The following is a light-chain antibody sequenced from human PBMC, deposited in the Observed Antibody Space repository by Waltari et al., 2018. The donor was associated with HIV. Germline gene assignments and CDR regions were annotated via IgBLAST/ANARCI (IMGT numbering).Light chain of an antibody. CDR1: KSNVGDNY. CDR3: GTWDDSLNIGL. CDR2: DNA. V-gene: IGLV1-51*01. Sequence: PGQKVSISCSGSKSNVGDNYVSWYQLLPGIAPKLLIYDNAKRPSGIPDRFSGSKSGTSATLGIPGLQTGDEADYYCGTWDDSLNIGLFGGGTKLTVL. J-gene: IGLJ3*02.